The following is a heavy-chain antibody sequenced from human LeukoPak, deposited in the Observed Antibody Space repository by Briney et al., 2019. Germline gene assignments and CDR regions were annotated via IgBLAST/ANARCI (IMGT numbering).Heavy chain of an antibody. CDR2: FDPEDGET. D-gene: IGHD3-10*01. V-gene: IGHV1-24*01. CDR1: GYTLTELS. Sequence: ASVTVSCKVSGYTLTELSMHWVRQAPGKGLEWMGGFDPEDGETIYAQKFQGRVTMTEDTSTDTAYMELSSLRSEDTAVYYCATTLRYGSGSYYNDNWFDPWGQGTLVTVSS. CDR3: ATTLRYGSGSYYNDNWFDP. J-gene: IGHJ5*02.